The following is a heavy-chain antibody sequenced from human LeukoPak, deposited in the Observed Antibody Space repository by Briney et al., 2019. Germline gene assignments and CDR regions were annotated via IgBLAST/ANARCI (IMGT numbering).Heavy chain of an antibody. CDR3: AKLYDSSGPSPFYYFDY. CDR2: ISSSSSTI. J-gene: IGHJ4*02. CDR1: GFTFSSYG. Sequence: GGSLRLSCAASGFTFSSYGMHWVRQAPGKGLEWVSYISSSSSTIYYADSVKGRFTISRDNSKNTLYLQMNSLRAEDTAVYYCAKLYDSSGPSPFYYFDYWGQGTLVTVSS. V-gene: IGHV3-48*01. D-gene: IGHD3-22*01.